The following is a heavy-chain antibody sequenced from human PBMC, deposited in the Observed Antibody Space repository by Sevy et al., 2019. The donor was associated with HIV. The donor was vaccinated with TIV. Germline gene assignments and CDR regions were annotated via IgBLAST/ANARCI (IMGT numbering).Heavy chain of an antibody. CDR3: ITYPRITTTGTGGFDP. CDR1: VFTFSDAW. D-gene: IGHD6-13*01. V-gene: IGHV3-15*01. J-gene: IGHJ5*02. Sequence: GGSLRLSCAASVFTFSDAWTGWVRQAAGKGLECVGRIKSKSDGGTVEHAAPVKGRFTISRDDSKDTLYLQMNSVKTEETAVYFCITYPRITTTGTGGFDPWGQGTLVTVSS. CDR2: IKSKSDGGTV.